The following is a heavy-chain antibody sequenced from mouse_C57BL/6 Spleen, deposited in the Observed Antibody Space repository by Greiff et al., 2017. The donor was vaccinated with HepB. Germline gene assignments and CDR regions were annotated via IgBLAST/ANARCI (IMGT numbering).Heavy chain of an antibody. CDR2: IHPNSGST. J-gene: IGHJ4*01. Sequence: VQLQQPGAELVKPGASVKLSCKASGYTFTSYWMHWVKQRPGQGLEWIGMIHPNSGSTNYNEKFKSKATLTVDKSSSTAYMQLSSLTSEDSAVYYCARSGLLLVWGNAMDYWGQGTSVTVSS. D-gene: IGHD2-3*01. CDR1: GYTFTSYW. V-gene: IGHV1-64*01. CDR3: ARSGLLLVWGNAMDY.